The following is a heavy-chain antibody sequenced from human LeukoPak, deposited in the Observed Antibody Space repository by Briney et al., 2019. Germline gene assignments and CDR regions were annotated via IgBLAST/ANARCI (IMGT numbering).Heavy chain of an antibody. CDR3: ANTAADIVVVPAAITDY. V-gene: IGHV3-11*01. D-gene: IGHD2-2*02. CDR2: ISSSGSTI. Sequence: GGSLRLSCAASGFTFSDYYMSWIRQAPGKGPEWVSYISSSGSTIYYADSVKGRFTISRDNAKNSLYLQMNSLRAEDTAVYYCANTAADIVVVPAAITDYWGQGTLVTVSS. J-gene: IGHJ4*02. CDR1: GFTFSDYY.